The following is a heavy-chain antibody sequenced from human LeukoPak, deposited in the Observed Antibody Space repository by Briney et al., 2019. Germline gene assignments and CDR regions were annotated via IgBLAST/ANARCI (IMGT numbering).Heavy chain of an antibody. V-gene: IGHV3-23*01. Sequence: GGSLRLSCAASGFTFSSYAMSWVRQAPGKGLEWVSAISGSGGSTYYADSVKGRFTISRDNSKNTLYLQMNGLRAEDTAVYYCAKDYPGLLLDYYGMDVWGQGTTVTVSS. J-gene: IGHJ6*02. CDR1: GFTFSSYA. CDR3: AKDYPGLLLDYYGMDV. CDR2: ISGSGGST. D-gene: IGHD2-21*02.